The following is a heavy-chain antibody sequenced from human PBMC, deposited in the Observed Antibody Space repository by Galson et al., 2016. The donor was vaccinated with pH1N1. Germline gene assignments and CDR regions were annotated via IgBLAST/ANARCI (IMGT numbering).Heavy chain of an antibody. CDR1: GFSLSTSAVG. CDR2: IFWNDDR. Sequence: PALVKPTQTLRLTCTLSGFSLSTSAVGVGWIRQPPGKALVWLALIFWNDDRYYRPSLKNRLTITKGTSENLVVLTMTNMDPVDTATYYCAHREYGDFVGSFDHWGQGALVTVSS. CDR3: AHREYGDFVGSFDH. V-gene: IGHV2-5*01. J-gene: IGHJ4*02. D-gene: IGHD4-17*01.